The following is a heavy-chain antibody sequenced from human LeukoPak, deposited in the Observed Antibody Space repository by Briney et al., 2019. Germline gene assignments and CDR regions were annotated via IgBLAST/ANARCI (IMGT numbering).Heavy chain of an antibody. J-gene: IGHJ6*02. CDR2: INAGNGNT. CDR1: GYTFTSYA. D-gene: IGHD3-3*01. CDR3: ARDGGDYDFWSGYYNFFYYYYGMDV. Sequence: ASVKVSCKASGYTFTSYAMHWVRLAPGQRLEWMGWINAGNGNTKYSQKFQGRVTITRDTSASTAYMELSSLRSEDTAVYYCARDGGDYDFWSGYYNFFYYYYGMDVWGQGTTVTVSS. V-gene: IGHV1-3*01.